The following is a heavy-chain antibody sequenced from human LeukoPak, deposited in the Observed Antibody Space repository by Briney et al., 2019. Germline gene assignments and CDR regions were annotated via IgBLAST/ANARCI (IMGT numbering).Heavy chain of an antibody. J-gene: IGHJ4*02. CDR1: GFAFGSEA. Sequence: GGSLRLSCAVSGFAFGSEAMSWVRQSPARGLEWVASISPGGGTTYYADYVKGRFTISRDNSNNSLFVQMNSLKVEDTAIYYCARDPFNYWGQGTLVTVSS. CDR3: ARDPFNY. V-gene: IGHV3-23*01. CDR2: ISPGGGTT. D-gene: IGHD2/OR15-2a*01.